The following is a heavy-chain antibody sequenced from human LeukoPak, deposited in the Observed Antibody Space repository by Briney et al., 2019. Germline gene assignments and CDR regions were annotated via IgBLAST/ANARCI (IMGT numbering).Heavy chain of an antibody. V-gene: IGHV1-8*03. J-gene: IGHJ4*02. CDR1: GYTFTSYD. D-gene: IGHD3-9*01. Sequence: ASVKVSCKASGYTFTSYDINWVRQAPGQGLEWMAWMNPNSGNIGYAQKFQGRVTITRSTSMTTSYMELSSLRSEDTVVYYCARGRYYDVLTGYYTDYWGQGTLVTVSS. CDR3: ARGRYYDVLTGYYTDY. CDR2: MNPNSGNI.